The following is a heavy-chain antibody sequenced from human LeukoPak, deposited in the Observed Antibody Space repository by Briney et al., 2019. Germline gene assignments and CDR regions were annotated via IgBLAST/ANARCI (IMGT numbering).Heavy chain of an antibody. CDR1: GFTVSSNY. D-gene: IGHD3-10*01. V-gene: IGHV3-53*01. Sequence: GGSLRLSCAASGFTVSSNYMSWVRQAPGKGLEWVSVIYSGGSTYYADSVKGRFTISRDNSKNTLYLQMNSLRAEDTAVYYCARDVRLWFGESFDYWGQGTLVTVSS. J-gene: IGHJ4*02. CDR2: IYSGGST. CDR3: ARDVRLWFGESFDY.